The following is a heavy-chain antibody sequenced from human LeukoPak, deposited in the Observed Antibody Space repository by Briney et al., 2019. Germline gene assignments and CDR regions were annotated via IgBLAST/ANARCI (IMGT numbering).Heavy chain of an antibody. Sequence: ASVKVSCKASGYTFTGYYMHWVRQAPGQGLEWMGWINPNSGGTNYAQKFQGWVTMTRDTSISTAYMELSSLRSEDTAVYYCARGHLWFGELCVDPWGQGTLVTVSS. D-gene: IGHD3-10*01. CDR1: GYTFTGYY. J-gene: IGHJ5*02. CDR3: ARGHLWFGELCVDP. CDR2: INPNSGGT. V-gene: IGHV1-2*04.